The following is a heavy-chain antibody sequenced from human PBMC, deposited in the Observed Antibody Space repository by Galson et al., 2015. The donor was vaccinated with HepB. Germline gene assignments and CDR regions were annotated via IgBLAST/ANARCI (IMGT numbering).Heavy chain of an antibody. Sequence: SLRLSCAASGFTFRNYVMHWVRQAPGKGLEWVAAIWHDGTKTYYVDSVKGRFTISRDNSKNTLSLQMNSLSAEDTAVYYCAKDYSVTGVGVDIRSAGGMDVWGQGTTVTVSS. J-gene: IGHJ6*02. CDR1: GFTFRNYV. CDR3: AKDYSVTGVGVDIRSAGGMDV. V-gene: IGHV3-33*06. D-gene: IGHD3-3*01. CDR2: IWHDGTKT.